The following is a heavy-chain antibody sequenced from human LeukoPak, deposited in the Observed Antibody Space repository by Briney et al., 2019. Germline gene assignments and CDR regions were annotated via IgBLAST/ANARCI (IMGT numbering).Heavy chain of an antibody. CDR2: ISYDGSNK. J-gene: IGHJ4*02. D-gene: IGHD6-13*01. CDR1: GFTFSSYG. Sequence: GGSLRLSCAASGFTFSSYGMHWVRQAPGKGLEWVAVISYDGSNKYYADSVKGRFTISRDNSKNTLYLQMNSLRAEDTAVYYCAKVGSIAAAALDYWGQGTLVTVPS. V-gene: IGHV3-30*18. CDR3: AKVGSIAAAALDY.